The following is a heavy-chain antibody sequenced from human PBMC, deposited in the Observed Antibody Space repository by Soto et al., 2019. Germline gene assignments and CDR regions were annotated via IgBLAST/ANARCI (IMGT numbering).Heavy chain of an antibody. CDR3: AREKGGGTHNY. D-gene: IGHD1-1*01. CDR2: IYPSGDTE. CDR1: GYTFSTYY. J-gene: IGHJ4*02. V-gene: IGHV1-46*01. Sequence: QVLLVQSGAEVKKPGASVKVSCKASGYTFSTYYMHWMRQAPGQGLEWMGVIYPSGDTEVYAQKFQGRVSRTRDTSTSTVAMELSSLRLEDTAVYYCAREKGGGTHNYWGQGTLVTVSS.